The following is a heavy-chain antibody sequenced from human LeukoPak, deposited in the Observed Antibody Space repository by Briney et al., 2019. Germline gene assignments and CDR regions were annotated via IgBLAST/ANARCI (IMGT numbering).Heavy chain of an antibody. CDR3: ARGGSGSYGEFFDY. J-gene: IGHJ4*02. Sequence: SETLSLTCAVYGGSFSSYYWGWIRQPPGKGLEWIGSIYYSGSAYYDPSLKSRVTISVDTSKNQFSLKLSSVTAADTAVYYCARGGSGSYGEFFDYWGQGTLVTVSS. CDR2: IYYSGSA. V-gene: IGHV4-39*07. D-gene: IGHD1-26*01. CDR1: GGSFSSYY.